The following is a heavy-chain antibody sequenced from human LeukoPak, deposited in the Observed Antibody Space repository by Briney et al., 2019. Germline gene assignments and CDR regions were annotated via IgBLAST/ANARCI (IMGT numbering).Heavy chain of an antibody. J-gene: IGHJ4*02. CDR1: GFTFGDYA. CDR3: SRGSRSYCSGGGCYRF. V-gene: IGHV3-49*04. D-gene: IGHD2-15*01. CDR2: IRSKAYGGTT. Sequence: GGSLRLSCTSSGFTFGDYAMNWVRQAPGKGLEWVGFIRSKAYGGTTEYAASVKGRFTISRDDSKSIAYLQMNSLKTEDTAVYYCSRGSRSYCSGGGCYRFWGQGTLVTVSS.